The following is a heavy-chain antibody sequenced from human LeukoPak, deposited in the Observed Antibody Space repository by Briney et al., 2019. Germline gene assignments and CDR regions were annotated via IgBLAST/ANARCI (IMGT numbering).Heavy chain of an antibody. CDR2: ISYDGSNK. Sequence: PGGSLRLSCAASGFTFSSYGMHWVRQAPGKGLEWVAVISYDGSNKYYADSVKGRFTVSRDNSENTLYLQMNSLRAEDTAVYYCARDMYGDYSGMDVWGQGTTVTVSS. V-gene: IGHV3-30*03. CDR3: ARDMYGDYSGMDV. CDR1: GFTFSSYG. D-gene: IGHD4-17*01. J-gene: IGHJ6*02.